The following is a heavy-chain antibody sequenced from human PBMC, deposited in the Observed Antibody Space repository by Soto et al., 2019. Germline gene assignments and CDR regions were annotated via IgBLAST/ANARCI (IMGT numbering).Heavy chain of an antibody. J-gene: IGHJ3*02. Sequence: QLHLVQSGAVVKKPGASVTVSCSASGYPVTAYYMHWVRQAPGRGLEWMGGINPATGAAKYTQTFRGRVPMTRATSTSTVFMELSGLTSEDPAVFYCARGGGVGVAGSAAFDMWGQGTLVTVSS. CDR1: GYPVTAYY. CDR2: INPATGAA. CDR3: ARGGGVGVAGSAAFDM. V-gene: IGHV1-2*02. D-gene: IGHD3-3*01.